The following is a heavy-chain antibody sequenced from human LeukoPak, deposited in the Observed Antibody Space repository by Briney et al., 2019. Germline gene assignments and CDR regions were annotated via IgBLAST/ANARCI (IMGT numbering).Heavy chain of an antibody. Sequence: GASVKVSCKASGGTFSSYAISWVRQAPGQGLEWMGRIIPILGIANYAQKLQGRVTMTTDTSTSTAYMELRSLRSDDTAVYYCARTNYDYVWGTRADAFDIWGQGTMVTVSS. CDR3: ARTNYDYVWGTRADAFDI. V-gene: IGHV1-69*04. CDR1: GGTFSSYA. J-gene: IGHJ3*02. D-gene: IGHD3-16*01. CDR2: IIPILGIA.